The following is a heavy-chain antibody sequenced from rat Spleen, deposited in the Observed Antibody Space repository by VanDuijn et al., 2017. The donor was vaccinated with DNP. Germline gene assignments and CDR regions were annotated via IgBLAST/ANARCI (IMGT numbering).Heavy chain of an antibody. V-gene: IGHV5-25*01. J-gene: IGHJ2*01. CDR3: ARGGRSYFDY. CDR2: MSPTTRSS. CDR1: GFSFSDYD. D-gene: IGHD1-11*01. Sequence: EVQLVESGGGLVQPGRSLKLSCAASGFSFSDYDMAWVRQAPTKGLEWVACMSPTTRSSYYRDSVRGRFTVSRDDATSTLYLQMESLRSEDTATYYCARGGRSYFDYWGQGVMVTVSS.